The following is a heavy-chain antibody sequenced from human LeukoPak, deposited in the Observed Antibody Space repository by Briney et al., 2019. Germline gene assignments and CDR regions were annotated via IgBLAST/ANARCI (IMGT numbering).Heavy chain of an antibody. J-gene: IGHJ4*02. CDR3: ARSPIQYSSSGGFDY. D-gene: IGHD6-6*01. CDR2: MNPNSGNT. V-gene: IGHV1-8*01. CDR1: GYTFTSYD. Sequence: ASVTVSCTASGYTFTSYDINWVRQAPGQGLEWMGWMNPNSGNTGYAQKFQGRVTMTRNTSISTAYMELSSLRSEDTAVYYCARSPIQYSSSGGFDYWGQGTLVTVSS.